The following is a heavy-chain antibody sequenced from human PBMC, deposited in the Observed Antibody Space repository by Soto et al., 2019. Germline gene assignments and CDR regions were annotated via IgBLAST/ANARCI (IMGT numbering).Heavy chain of an antibody. CDR3: ARFPDSSGYYYYFDY. D-gene: IGHD3-22*01. V-gene: IGHV1-46*01. CDR1: GYTFTSYF. J-gene: IGHJ4*02. CDR2: INPSSGST. Sequence: ASVKVSCKASGYTFTSYFLHWVRQAPGQGLEWMGVINPSSGSTSYAQKFQGRVTMTRDTSTSTVYMELSSLRSDDTAVYYCARFPDSSGYYYYFDYWGQGPLVTASS.